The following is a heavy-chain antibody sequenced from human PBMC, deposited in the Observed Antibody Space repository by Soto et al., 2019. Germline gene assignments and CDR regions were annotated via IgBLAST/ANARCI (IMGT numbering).Heavy chain of an antibody. CDR1: NGSVSSPLSY. Sequence: PSETLSLTCSVSNGSVSSPLSYWGWIRQPPGKRPQWIGVIYFSGITSYNPSLKSRVTISVDTSNNQFSLELSSVTATDTAVYYCASQHYYDSSGYYVVYWGQGTLVTVSS. J-gene: IGHJ4*02. CDR2: IYFSGIT. V-gene: IGHV4-39*01. CDR3: ASQHYYDSSGYYVVY. D-gene: IGHD3-22*01.